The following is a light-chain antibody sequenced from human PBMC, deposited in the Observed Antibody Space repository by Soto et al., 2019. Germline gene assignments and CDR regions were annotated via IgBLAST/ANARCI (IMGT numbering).Light chain of an antibody. Sequence: EIVLTQSPGTLSLSQGERATLSCRASQSVSSRYLAWYQQKPGQAPRLLNYGASSRATGIPDRFSGSGSGTDFTLTISRLKPEDFAVYYCLQYGSSPPGTFGQGTQVEIK. CDR2: GAS. J-gene: IGKJ1*01. V-gene: IGKV3-20*01. CDR1: QSVSSRY. CDR3: LQYGSSPPGT.